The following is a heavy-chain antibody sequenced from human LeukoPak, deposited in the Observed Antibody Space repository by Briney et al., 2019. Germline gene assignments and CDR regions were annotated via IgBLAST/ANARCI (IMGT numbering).Heavy chain of an antibody. V-gene: IGHV3-30*02. CDR2: IRYDGSNK. J-gene: IGHJ4*02. CDR3: AKGGDYGSGTYPL. Sequence: PGGSLRLSCAASGFTFSSYGMHWAPQARGKGVEGVAFIRYDGSNKYYADSVKGRFTISRDNSQNTLYLQMNSLRAEDTAVYYCAKGGDYGSGTYPLWGQGTLVTVSS. CDR1: GFTFSSYG. D-gene: IGHD3-10*01.